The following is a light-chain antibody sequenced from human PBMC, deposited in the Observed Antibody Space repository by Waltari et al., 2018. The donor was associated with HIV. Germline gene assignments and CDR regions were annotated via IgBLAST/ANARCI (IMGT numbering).Light chain of an antibody. CDR3: VGWDASLSAYV. CDR1: SSNIGNDN. V-gene: IGLV1-47*01. CDR2: KNY. Sequence: QSVLTQQPSASGTPGQRVTISCSGSSSNIGNDNVYWYQQLPGTAPKLLIYKNYQRPSGVPDRFAGSKSGTSASLAISGLRSEDEADYYCVGWDASLSAYVFGTGTKVTIL. J-gene: IGLJ1*01.